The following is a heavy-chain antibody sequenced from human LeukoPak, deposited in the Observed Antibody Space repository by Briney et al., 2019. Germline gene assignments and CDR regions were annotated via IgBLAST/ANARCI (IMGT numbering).Heavy chain of an antibody. CDR1: GFTFSSYE. CDR2: ISSSGSTI. J-gene: IGHJ4*02. CDR3: ARVGYSSGWYDGYYFDY. V-gene: IGHV3-48*03. D-gene: IGHD6-19*01. Sequence: PGGSLRLSCAASGFTFSSYETNWVRQAPGKGLEWVSYISSSGSTIYYADSVKGRFTISRDNAKNSLYLQMNSLRAEDTAVYYCARVGYSSGWYDGYYFDYWGQGTLVTVSS.